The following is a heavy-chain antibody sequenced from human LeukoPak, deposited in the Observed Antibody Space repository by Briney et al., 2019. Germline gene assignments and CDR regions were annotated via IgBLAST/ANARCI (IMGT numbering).Heavy chain of an antibody. CDR2: LDESGRP. CDR1: GGSIRSGDHH. V-gene: IGHV4-39*07. D-gene: IGHD2-15*01. Sequence: SETLSLTCSVSGGSIRSGDHHWAWVRQPPGKGLEFIGSLDESGRPYYNRPLKSRVSISGDTSGKQFSLNLTSVTAADTAVYFCARAPGGYPFFMDVWGTGTTVIVSS. CDR3: ARAPGGYPFFMDV. J-gene: IGHJ6*03.